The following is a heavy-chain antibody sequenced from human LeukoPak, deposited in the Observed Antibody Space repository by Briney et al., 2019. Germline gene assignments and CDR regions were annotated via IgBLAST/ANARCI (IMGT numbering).Heavy chain of an antibody. CDR2: IYHSGST. CDR3: ARRRRPLTGYVPFDY. D-gene: IGHD3-9*01. J-gene: IGHJ4*02. Sequence: PSETLSLTCAVSGASISSSNYYWSWIRQPPGKGLEWIGEIYHSGSTNYNPSLKSRATISVDTSKNQFSLKLSSVTAADTAVYYCARRRRPLTGYVPFDYWGQGTLVTVSS. CDR1: GASISSSNYY. V-gene: IGHV4-39*07.